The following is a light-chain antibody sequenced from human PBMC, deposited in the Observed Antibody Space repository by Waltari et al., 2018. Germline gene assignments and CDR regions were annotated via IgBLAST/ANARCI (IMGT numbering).Light chain of an antibody. Sequence: QSVLTQPPSVSGAPGQTVTISCTGTYSNVGAGYDVHWYQQVPGAAPKLLIFGNNNRPSGGPYRFSGSKSGASASLAITGLQADDEADYFCQSYDSSLSGFYVFGSGTKVTVL. CDR2: GNN. V-gene: IGLV1-40*01. CDR3: QSYDSSLSGFYV. CDR1: YSNVGAGYD. J-gene: IGLJ1*01.